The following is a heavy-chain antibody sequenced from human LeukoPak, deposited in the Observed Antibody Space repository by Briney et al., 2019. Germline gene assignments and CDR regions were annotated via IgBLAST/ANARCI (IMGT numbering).Heavy chain of an antibody. CDR2: TSGGGGST. CDR3: AKGKASSWLDWFDP. Sequence: GGSLRLSCAASGFTFSTYAMTWVRQAPGRGLEWVSATSGGGGSTYYADSVKGRFTMSRDNSKNTVYLQMNGLRAEDTAVYFCAKGKASSWLDWFDPWGQGTLVTVSS. V-gene: IGHV3-23*01. D-gene: IGHD6-13*01. CDR1: GFTFSTYA. J-gene: IGHJ5*02.